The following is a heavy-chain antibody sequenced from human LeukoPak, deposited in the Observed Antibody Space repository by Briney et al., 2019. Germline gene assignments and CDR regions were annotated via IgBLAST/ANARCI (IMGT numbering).Heavy chain of an antibody. V-gene: IGHV4-39*07. CDR2: MSYRGTT. CDR3: ARVRRDIVATIPPYFDY. D-gene: IGHD5-12*01. J-gene: IGHJ4*02. CDR1: GGSISSTTYY. Sequence: SETLSLTCAVSGGSISSTTYYWGWIRQPPGKGLEWIGSMSYRGTTYYNPSLKSRVTISVDTSKNQFSLKLSSVTAADTAMYYCARVRRDIVATIPPYFDYWGQGTLVTVSS.